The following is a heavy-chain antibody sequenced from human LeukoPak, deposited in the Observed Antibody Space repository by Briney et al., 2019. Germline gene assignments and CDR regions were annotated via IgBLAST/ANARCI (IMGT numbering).Heavy chain of an antibody. CDR2: ISSSGSTI. CDR3: AELGITMIGGV. V-gene: IGHV3-48*04. J-gene: IGHJ6*04. D-gene: IGHD3-10*02. CDR1: RFTFSTYW. Sequence: GGSLRLSCAASRFTFSTYWMHWVRQAPGKGLEWVSYISSSGSTIYYADSVKGRFTISRDNAKNSLYLQMNSLRAEDMAVYYCAELGITMIGGVWGKGTTVTISS.